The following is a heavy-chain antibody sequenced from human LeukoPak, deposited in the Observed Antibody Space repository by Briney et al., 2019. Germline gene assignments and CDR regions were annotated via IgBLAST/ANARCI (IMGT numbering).Heavy chain of an antibody. CDR3: ARGWSTVTTFDY. D-gene: IGHD4-17*01. Sequence: PGGSLRLSCAASGFTFSSYAMHWVRQAPGKGLEWVTVISYDGSNKYYADSVKGRFTISRDNSKNTLYLQMISLRAEDTAVYYCARGWSTVTTFDYWGQGTLVTVSS. CDR1: GFTFSSYA. V-gene: IGHV3-30-3*01. CDR2: ISYDGSNK. J-gene: IGHJ4*02.